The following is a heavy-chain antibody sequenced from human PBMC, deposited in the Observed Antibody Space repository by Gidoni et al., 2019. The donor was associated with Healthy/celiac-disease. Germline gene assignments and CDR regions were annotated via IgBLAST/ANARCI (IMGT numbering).Heavy chain of an antibody. V-gene: IGHV4-38-2*02. CDR2: MYHSGST. CDR1: GYSISRAFY. Sequence: QVQLQESGPGLVKPSETLSLTCSVSGYSISRAFYWGWIRQPPGKGLEWIASMYHSGSTYYNPSLKSRITISMDTSKNQFSLNLTSVTAADTAVYYCAREQRPIDYWGQGTLVTVSS. CDR3: AREQRPIDY. J-gene: IGHJ4*02.